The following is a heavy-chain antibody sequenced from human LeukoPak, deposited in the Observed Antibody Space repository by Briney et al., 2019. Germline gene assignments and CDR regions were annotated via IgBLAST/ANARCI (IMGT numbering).Heavy chain of an antibody. J-gene: IGHJ6*03. D-gene: IGHD5-18*01. V-gene: IGHV4-4*07. CDR2: IYTSGST. Sequence: SETLSLTCTVSSGSISNYDWSWIRQPAGKGLEWIGRIYTSGSTNYNPSLKSRVTMSVDTSKKQFSLKLSSVTAADTAVYYCAREGGYSYGYSGYYYMDVWGKGTTVTVSS. CDR3: AREGGYSYGYSGYYYMDV. CDR1: SGSISNYD.